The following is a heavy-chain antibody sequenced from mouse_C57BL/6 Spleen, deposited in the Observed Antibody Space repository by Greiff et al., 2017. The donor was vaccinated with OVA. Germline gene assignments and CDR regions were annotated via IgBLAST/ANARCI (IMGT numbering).Heavy chain of an antibody. CDR2: ISSGGDYI. Sequence: EVKLVESGEGLVKPGGSLQLSCAASGFTFSSYAMSWVRQTPEKRLEWVAYISSGGDYIYYADTVKGRFTISRDNARNTLYLQMSSLKSEDTAMYYCTRDLGPGFDYWGQGTTLTVSS. J-gene: IGHJ2*01. CDR1: GFTFSSYA. V-gene: IGHV5-9-1*02. D-gene: IGHD4-1*01. CDR3: TRDLGPGFDY.